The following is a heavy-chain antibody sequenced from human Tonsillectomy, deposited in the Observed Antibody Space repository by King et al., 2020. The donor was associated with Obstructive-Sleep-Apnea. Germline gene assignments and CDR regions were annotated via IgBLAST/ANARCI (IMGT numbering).Heavy chain of an antibody. CDR1: GFTFNNYA. J-gene: IGHJ4*02. V-gene: IGHV3-23*04. CDR2: VSGSGDST. CDR3: ANDVGVARGEFDY. D-gene: IGHD3-10*01. Sequence: DVQLVESGGGLVQPGGSLRLSCAASGFTFNNYAMSWVRQAPGKGLEWVSTVSGSGDSTYYADSVKGRFTISRDNSKNTLYLQMDSLRGEDTAVYFCANDVGVARGEFDYWGQGTLVTVSS.